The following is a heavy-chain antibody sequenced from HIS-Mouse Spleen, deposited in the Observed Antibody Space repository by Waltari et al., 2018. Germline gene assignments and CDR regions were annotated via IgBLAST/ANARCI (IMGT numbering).Heavy chain of an antibody. J-gene: IGHJ5*02. CDR3: ARVKT. CDR1: GYSISSGYY. Sequence: QVQLQESGPGLVKPSETLSLTCTVSGYSISSGYYWGWIRQPPGKGLEWIGGIYHSGSTYYNPSLKSRVTISVDTSKNQCSLKLSSVTAADTAVYYCARVKTWGQGTLVTVSS. V-gene: IGHV4-38-2*02. CDR2: IYHSGST.